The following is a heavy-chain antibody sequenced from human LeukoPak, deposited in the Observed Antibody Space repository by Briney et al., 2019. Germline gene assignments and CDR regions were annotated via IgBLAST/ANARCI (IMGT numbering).Heavy chain of an antibody. V-gene: IGHV4-30-2*01. CDR1: GGSISSGGYY. CDR2: IYHSGST. D-gene: IGHD6-19*01. CDR3: ATTSRQPGIAVAGRFDY. J-gene: IGHJ4*02. Sequence: SETLSLTCTVSGGSISSGGYYWSWIRQPPGKGLEWIGYIYHSGSTYYNPSLKSRVTISVDRSKNQFSLKLSSVTAADTAVYYCATTSRQPGIAVAGRFDYWGQGTLDTVSS.